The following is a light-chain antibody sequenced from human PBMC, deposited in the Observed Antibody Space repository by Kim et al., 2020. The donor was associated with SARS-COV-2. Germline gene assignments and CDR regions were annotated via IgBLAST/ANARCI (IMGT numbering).Light chain of an antibody. Sequence: DIQMTQSPSSLSASVGDRVTITCQASQDISNYLNWYQQKPGKAPKVLIFEASNLETGVPSRFSGSGSGTDFTFTISSLQPEDIATYYCQHYDNLPLTFGGGTKLEI. V-gene: IGKV1-33*01. CDR2: EAS. CDR1: QDISNY. CDR3: QHYDNLPLT. J-gene: IGKJ4*01.